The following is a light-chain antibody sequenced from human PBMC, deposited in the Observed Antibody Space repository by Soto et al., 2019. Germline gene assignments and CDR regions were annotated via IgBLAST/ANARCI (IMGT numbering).Light chain of an antibody. J-gene: IGKJ1*01. CDR3: QQRSNWPPWT. Sequence: EIVLTQSPATLSLSPGERATLSCRASQSVSSYLAWYQQKPGQAPRLLLYDASNRATSIPARFSGSGSGTDFTLPISSLEHEDFAVYYCQQRSNWPPWTFGQGTKVEIK. CDR1: QSVSSY. V-gene: IGKV3-11*01. CDR2: DAS.